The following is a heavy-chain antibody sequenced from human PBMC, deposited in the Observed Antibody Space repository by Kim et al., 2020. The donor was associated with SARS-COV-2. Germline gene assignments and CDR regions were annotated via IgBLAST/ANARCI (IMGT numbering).Heavy chain of an antibody. D-gene: IGHD3-10*01. CDR2: ISGSGGST. V-gene: IGHV3-23*01. CDR1: GFTFSSYA. J-gene: IGHJ4*02. CDR3: AKTGFEEGYYYYGSGSYPDY. Sequence: GGSLRLSCAASGFTFSSYAMSWVRQAPGKGLEWVSAISGSGGSTYYADSVKGRFTISRDNSKNTLYLQMNSLRAEDTAVYYCAKTGFEEGYYYYGSGSYPDYWGQGSLVTVSS.